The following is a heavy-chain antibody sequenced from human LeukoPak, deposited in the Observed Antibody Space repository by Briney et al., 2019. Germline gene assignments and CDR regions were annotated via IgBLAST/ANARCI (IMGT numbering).Heavy chain of an antibody. CDR3: ATRGAPGYYYGMDV. Sequence: GGSLRLSCAASGFTFDDYTMHWVRQAPGKGLEWVSLISWDGGSTYYADSVKGRFTISRDNSRNTLYLQMNSLRAEDTAVYYCATRGAPGYYYGMDVWGQGTTVTVSS. D-gene: IGHD1-26*01. V-gene: IGHV3-43*01. J-gene: IGHJ6*02. CDR1: GFTFDDYT. CDR2: ISWDGGST.